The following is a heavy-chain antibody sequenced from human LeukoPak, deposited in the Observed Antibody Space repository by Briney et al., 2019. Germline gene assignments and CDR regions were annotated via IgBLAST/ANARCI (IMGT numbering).Heavy chain of an antibody. CDR2: IYSGGST. J-gene: IGHJ6*02. Sequence: GGSLRLSCAASGFTFSSYWMHWVRQAPGKGLVWVSVIYSGGSTYYADSVKGRFTISRDNSKNTLYLQMNSLRAEDTAVYYCARGMATISYYYYGMDVWGQGTTVTVSS. CDR3: ARGMATISYYYYGMDV. D-gene: IGHD5-24*01. CDR1: GFTFSSYW. V-gene: IGHV3-66*01.